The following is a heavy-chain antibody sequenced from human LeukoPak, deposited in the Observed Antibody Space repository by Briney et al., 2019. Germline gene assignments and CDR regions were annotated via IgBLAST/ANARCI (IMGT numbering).Heavy chain of an antibody. CDR2: IYPRDSNT. Sequence: GESLKISCKGSGYGSGYSFTSHWIAWVRQMPGKGLEWMGIIYPRDSNTIYSPSFQGQVTISADKSISTAYLQWSSLKASDTAMYYCARHLFGPHSSSDYWGQGTLVTVSS. J-gene: IGHJ4*02. CDR1: GYSFTSHW. V-gene: IGHV5-51*01. CDR3: ARHLFGPHSSSDY. D-gene: IGHD6-6*01.